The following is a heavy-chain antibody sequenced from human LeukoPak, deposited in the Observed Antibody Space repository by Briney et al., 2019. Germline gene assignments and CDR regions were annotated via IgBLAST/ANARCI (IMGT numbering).Heavy chain of an antibody. CDR1: GGSISSGDYY. D-gene: IGHD1-26*01. CDR3: ARGVPMSQIYRGSYLFDY. V-gene: IGHV4-30-4*08. Sequence: PSETLSLTCTVSGGSISSGDYYWSWIRQPPGKGLEWIGYIYYSGSPYYNPSLKSRVTISVDTSKNQFSLKLSSVTAADTAVYYCARGVPMSQIYRGSYLFDYWGQGTLVTVSS. CDR2: IYYSGSP. J-gene: IGHJ4*02.